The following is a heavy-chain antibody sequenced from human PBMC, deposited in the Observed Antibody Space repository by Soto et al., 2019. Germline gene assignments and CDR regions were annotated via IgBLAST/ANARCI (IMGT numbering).Heavy chain of an antibody. CDR1: GGSISSSSYY. CDR2: IYYSGST. CDR3: ASPAPGFGELGFDY. D-gene: IGHD3-10*01. V-gene: IGHV4-39*01. Sequence: QLQLQESGPGLVKPSETLSLTCTVSGGSISSSSYYWGWIRQPPGKGLEWIGSIYYSGSTYYNPSLKSRVTISVDTSKNQFSLKLSSVTAADTAVYYCASPAPGFGELGFDYWGQGTLVTVSS. J-gene: IGHJ4*02.